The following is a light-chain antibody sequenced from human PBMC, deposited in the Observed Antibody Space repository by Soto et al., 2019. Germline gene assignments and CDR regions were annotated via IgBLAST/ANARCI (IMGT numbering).Light chain of an antibody. V-gene: IGKV1-39*01. CDR2: AAS. J-gene: IGKJ1*01. CDR3: QQYYSYPWT. CDR1: QSISSY. Sequence: DIQMTQSPSSLAASVGYRVHISSGASQSISSYLNWYQQKPGKAPKLLIYAASSLQSGVPSRFSGSGPGTDFTLTISCLQSEDFATYYCQQYYSYPWTFGQGTEVDIK.